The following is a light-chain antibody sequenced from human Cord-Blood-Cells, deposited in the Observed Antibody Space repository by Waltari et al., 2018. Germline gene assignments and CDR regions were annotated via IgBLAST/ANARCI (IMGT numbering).Light chain of an antibody. CDR1: SSAVGIYNI. V-gene: IGLV2-23*01. CDR3: CSYAGSPYV. Sequence: QSALTQPAPVSGSPGQSITISCTGTSSAVGIYNIVSWYQQHPGKAPKLMFYEGSKRPSGVSNRFSGSKSGNTASLTISGLQAEDEADYYCCSYAGSPYVFGTGTKVTVL. CDR2: EGS. J-gene: IGLJ1*01.